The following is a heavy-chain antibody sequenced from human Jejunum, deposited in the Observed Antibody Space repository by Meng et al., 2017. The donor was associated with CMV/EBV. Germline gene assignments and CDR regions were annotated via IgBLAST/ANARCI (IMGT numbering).Heavy chain of an antibody. CDR1: GFHFSNNY. V-gene: IGHV3-11*04. D-gene: IGHD1-26*01. Sequence: GFHFSNNYMGWIRLAPGKGLEWISYISGDGSDLFYGDSVRGRFTIPRDNAKNSLYLQINSLRVEDTAVYYCVRDILRVGITYYFDYWGQGTLVTVSS. J-gene: IGHJ4*02. CDR2: ISGDGSDL. CDR3: VRDILRVGITYYFDY.